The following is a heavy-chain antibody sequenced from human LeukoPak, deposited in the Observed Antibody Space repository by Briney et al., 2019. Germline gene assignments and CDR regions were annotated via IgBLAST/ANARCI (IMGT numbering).Heavy chain of an antibody. D-gene: IGHD6-13*01. CDR2: IKQDGCEK. V-gene: IGHV3-7*01. CDR1: GFTFSRYW. CDR3: ARQPYSSSWYGGDY. J-gene: IGHJ4*02. Sequence: GGSLRLSCGASGFTFSRYWMSWVRQARGKGVEWVANIKQDGCEKYYVDSVNGRFTISRDNAKNSLYLQMNSLRAEDTAVYYCARQPYSSSWYGGDYWGQGTLVTVSS.